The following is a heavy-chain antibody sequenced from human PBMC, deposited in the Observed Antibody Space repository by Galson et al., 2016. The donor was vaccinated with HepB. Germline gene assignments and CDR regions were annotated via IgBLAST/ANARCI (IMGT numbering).Heavy chain of an antibody. D-gene: IGHD3-16*01. Sequence: SLRLSCAASGVPFIKYAMSWVRQAPGRGLEWISAISTDGGRTSYAASVKCRFTISRDNFKNTLYLQMNSLRAQDTAIYYCAKLSGLSFSEGENWGQGTLVTVSS. CDR3: AKLSGLSFSEGEN. CDR1: GVPFIKYA. CDR2: ISTDGGRT. V-gene: IGHV3-23*01. J-gene: IGHJ4*02.